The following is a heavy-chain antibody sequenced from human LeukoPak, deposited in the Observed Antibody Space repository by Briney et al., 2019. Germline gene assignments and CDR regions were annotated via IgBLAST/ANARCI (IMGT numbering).Heavy chain of an antibody. J-gene: IGHJ4*02. Sequence: SETLSLTCTVSGDSISIYYWSWIRQPPGKGLEWIGYIYYSGSTNYNPSLKSRVTISVDTSKNQFSLKLSSVTAADTAVYYCARGAQHLLWWFTDYWGQGTLVTVSS. CDR1: GDSISIYY. V-gene: IGHV4-59*01. CDR2: IYYSGST. CDR3: ARGAQHLLWWFTDY. D-gene: IGHD2-21*01.